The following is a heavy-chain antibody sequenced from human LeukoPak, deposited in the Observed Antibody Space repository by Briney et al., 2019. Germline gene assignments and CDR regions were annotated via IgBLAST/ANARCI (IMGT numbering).Heavy chain of an antibody. CDR1: GNYW. V-gene: IGHV3-74*01. D-gene: IGHD2/OR15-2a*01. CDR2: INSDGSWT. Sequence: GGSLRLSCAASGNYWMHWVRQAPGKGLVWVSHINSDGSWTSYADSVKGRFTISKDNAKNTVYLQMNSLRAEDTAVYYCISFYETYWGRGTLVTVSS. J-gene: IGHJ4*02. CDR3: ISFYETY.